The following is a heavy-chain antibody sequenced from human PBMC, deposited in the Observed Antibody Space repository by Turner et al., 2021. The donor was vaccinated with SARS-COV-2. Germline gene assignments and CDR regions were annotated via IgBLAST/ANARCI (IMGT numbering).Heavy chain of an antibody. J-gene: IGHJ6*02. CDR3: ASTSVVNYGMDV. V-gene: IGHV3-48*01. CDR2: ISSSSSTI. Sequence: EVQLVESGGGLVQPGGSLRLSFAASGFTFSRYSMNWVRQAPGKGLEWVSYISSSSSTIYYADSVKGRFTISRDNAKNSLYLQMNSLRAEDTAVYYCASTSVVNYGMDVWGQGTTVTVSS. D-gene: IGHD2-15*01. CDR1: GFTFSRYS.